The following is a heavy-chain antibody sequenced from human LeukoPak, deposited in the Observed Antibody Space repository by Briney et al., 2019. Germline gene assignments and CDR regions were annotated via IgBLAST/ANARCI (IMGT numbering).Heavy chain of an antibody. CDR2: IRYDGSNK. Sequence: GSLSLSCAASGFTFSSYGMHWVRQAPGKGLEWVAFIRYDGSNKYYADSVKGRFTISRDNSKNTLYLQMNSLRAEDTAVYYCAKKGNWNDGEYYWGQGTLVTVSS. D-gene: IGHD1-1*01. J-gene: IGHJ4*02. CDR1: GFTFSSYG. CDR3: AKKGNWNDGEYY. V-gene: IGHV3-30*02.